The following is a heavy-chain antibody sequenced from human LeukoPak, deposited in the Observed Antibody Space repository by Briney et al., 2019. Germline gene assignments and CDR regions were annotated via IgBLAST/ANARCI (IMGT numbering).Heavy chain of an antibody. CDR1: GFTFSSYG. Sequence: GGSLRLSCAASGFTFSSYGIHWVRQAPGKGLEWVAFILYDGSNKYYTDSVKGRLTISRDNSKNKLYYQKNSLRSDETAVYYCAKDRGMFLVSYLDYWGQGTLVTVSS. CDR3: AKDRGMFLVSYLDY. CDR2: ILYDGSNK. V-gene: IGHV3-30*02. J-gene: IGHJ4*02. D-gene: IGHD2/OR15-2a*01.